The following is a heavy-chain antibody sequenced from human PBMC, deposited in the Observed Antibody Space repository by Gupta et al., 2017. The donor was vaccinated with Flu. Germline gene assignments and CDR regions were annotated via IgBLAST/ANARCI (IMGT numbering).Heavy chain of an antibody. V-gene: IGHV3-30*18. CDR1: GFTFSSYG. CDR2: IASDGSQK. CDR3: AKDGPWTASCPYYCYYMDV. Sequence: QMQLVESGGGVAQFGTSVRLSCAASGFTFSSYGMHWVRQVPGRGLGWVADIASDGSQKDYADSVRGRFTISRDNSKNTLSLEMDSLRVEDTAVNYCAKDGPWTASCPYYCYYMDVWGKGTTVTASS. D-gene: IGHD2-2*01. J-gene: IGHJ6*03.